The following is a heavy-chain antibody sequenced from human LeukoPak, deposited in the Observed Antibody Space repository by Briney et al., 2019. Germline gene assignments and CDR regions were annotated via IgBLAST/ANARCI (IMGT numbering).Heavy chain of an antibody. CDR3: ARDRGDRNAFDI. V-gene: IGHV4-4*07. J-gene: IGHJ3*02. D-gene: IGHD3-10*01. CDR1: GGSISSYY. Sequence: SETLSLTCTVSGGSISSYYWSWIRQPAGKGLEWIGRIYTSGSTNYNPSLTSRVTMSVDTSKNQFSLKLTSVTAADTAVYYCARDRGDRNAFDIWGQGTMVTVSS. CDR2: IYTSGST.